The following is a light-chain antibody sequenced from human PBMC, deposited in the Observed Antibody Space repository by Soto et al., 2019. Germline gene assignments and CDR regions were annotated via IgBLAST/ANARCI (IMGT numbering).Light chain of an antibody. CDR2: DVS. Sequence: IQMTLSAATLSASLRDRVTITCRASQSISSWLAWYQQKPGKATILLIYDVSSLESGVPSRFSGSGSGTEFTFTISSLQADDCAIYYCQQYNTFWPSAQGTKVDI. CDR1: QSISSW. V-gene: IGKV1-5*01. J-gene: IGKJ1*01. CDR3: QQYNTFWP.